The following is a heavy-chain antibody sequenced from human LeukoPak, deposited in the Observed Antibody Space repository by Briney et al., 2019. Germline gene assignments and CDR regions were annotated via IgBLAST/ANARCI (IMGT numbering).Heavy chain of an antibody. J-gene: IGHJ6*01. CDR1: GFTFGVSA. CDR2: IRSKANNYAT. V-gene: IGHV3-73*01. CDR3: TRHTMDV. Sequence: GGSLRLSCAASGFTFGVSAMHWVRQASGKGLEWVGRIRSKANNYATEYDASVKGRFTISRDDSKNTAYLQMNSLRTEDTAVYYCTRHTMDVWGQGTTVTVSS.